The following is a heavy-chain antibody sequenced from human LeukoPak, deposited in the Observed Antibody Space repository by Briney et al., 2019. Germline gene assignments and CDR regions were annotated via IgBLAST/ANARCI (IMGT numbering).Heavy chain of an antibody. D-gene: IGHD3-3*01. J-gene: IGHJ4*02. V-gene: IGHV4-59*01. CDR2: IYYSGST. CDR1: GGSISSYY. CDR3: ARGPTMGRFLEWFPSFDY. Sequence: MASETLSLTCTVSGGSISSYYWSWIRQPPGKGLEWIGYIYYSGSTNYNPSLKSRVTISVDTSKNQFSLKLSSVTAADTAVYYCARGPTMGRFLEWFPSFDYWGQGTLVTVSS.